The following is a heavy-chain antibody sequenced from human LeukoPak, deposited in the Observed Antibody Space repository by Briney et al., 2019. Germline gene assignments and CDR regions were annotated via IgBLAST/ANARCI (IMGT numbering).Heavy chain of an antibody. D-gene: IGHD3-22*01. J-gene: IGHJ4*02. CDR1: GFTFGDYA. CDR3: TRYVRYYYESSGYIDY. V-gene: IGHV3-49*04. CDR2: IRSKAYGGTT. Sequence: GGSLRLSCTASGFTFGDYAMSWVRQAPGKGLEWVGFIRSKAYGGTTEYAASVKGRFTISRDDSKSIAYLQMNSLKTEDTAVYYCTRYVRYYYESSGYIDYWGQGTLVTVFS.